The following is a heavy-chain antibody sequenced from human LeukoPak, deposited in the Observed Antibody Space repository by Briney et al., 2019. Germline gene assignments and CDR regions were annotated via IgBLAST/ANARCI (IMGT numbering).Heavy chain of an antibody. D-gene: IGHD1-26*01. J-gene: IGHJ4*02. V-gene: IGHV3-64*01. CDR1: GFTFSSYA. Sequence: HPGGSLSLSCAASGFTFSSYAMHWVRQAPGKGLEYVSTISSNWCSTYYANSVKGRFNTSRDNSKNTLYLQMGRLRAEDMAVYYCARLVGGSYSDYWGQGTLVTVSS. CDR2: ISSNWCST. CDR3: ARLVGGSYSDY.